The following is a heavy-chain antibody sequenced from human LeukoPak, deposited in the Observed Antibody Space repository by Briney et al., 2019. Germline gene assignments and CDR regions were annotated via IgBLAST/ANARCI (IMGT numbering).Heavy chain of an antibody. J-gene: IGHJ4*02. CDR3: ARDNGENYHTAFDY. Sequence: GRSLRLSCAASGFTFNSYGMHWVRQAPGKGLEWVALIWYDGTNKYYADSVKGRFTISRDSSKNTLYLQMNNLRAEDTAVYYCARDNGENYHTAFDYWGQGTLVTVSS. CDR1: GFTFNSYG. D-gene: IGHD2-8*01. CDR2: IWYDGTNK. V-gene: IGHV3-33*01.